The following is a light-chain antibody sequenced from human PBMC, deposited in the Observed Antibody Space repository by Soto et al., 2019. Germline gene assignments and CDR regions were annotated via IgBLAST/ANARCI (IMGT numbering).Light chain of an antibody. CDR1: QRMSSW. V-gene: IGKV1-5*01. J-gene: IGKJ1*01. CDR2: DAS. CDR3: QQYNSYSWT. Sequence: DIQITQSPSTLSASVGVTVTITCRASQRMSSWLAWYQQKPGKAPKLLIYDASSLESGVPSRFSGSGSGTEFTLTISSLQPDDFATYYCQQYNSYSWTFGQGTKVDIK.